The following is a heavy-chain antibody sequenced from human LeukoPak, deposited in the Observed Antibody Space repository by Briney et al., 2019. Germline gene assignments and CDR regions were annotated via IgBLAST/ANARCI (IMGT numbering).Heavy chain of an antibody. CDR3: ARTVYDLRGQGLLPGLDY. J-gene: IGHJ4*02. V-gene: IGHV3-48*03. CDR2: IGTIISTT. D-gene: IGHD6-19*01. Sequence: QTGGSLRLSCAASGFTFRTYEMNWVRQARGKGVERVSYIGTIISTTYYADSVKGRFPVSRDDAKSSLYLQMSSLRVEDTAVYYCARTVYDLRGQGLLPGLDYWGQGTLVTVSS. CDR1: GFTFRTYE.